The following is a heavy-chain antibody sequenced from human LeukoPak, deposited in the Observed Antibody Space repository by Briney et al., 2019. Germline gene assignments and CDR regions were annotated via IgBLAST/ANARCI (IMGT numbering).Heavy chain of an antibody. CDR1: GFTFSSYW. V-gene: IGHV3-7*01. Sequence: PGGSLRLSCAASGFTFSSYWMSWVRQAPGKGLEWVANIKQDGSEKYYVDSVKGRFTISRDNAKNSLYLQMNSLRGEDTAVYYCARHSSSWYRGGNAFDIWGQGTMVTVSS. J-gene: IGHJ3*02. D-gene: IGHD6-13*01. CDR2: IKQDGSEK. CDR3: ARHSSSWYRGGNAFDI.